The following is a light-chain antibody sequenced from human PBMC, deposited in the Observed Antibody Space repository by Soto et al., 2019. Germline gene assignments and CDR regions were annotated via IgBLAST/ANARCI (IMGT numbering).Light chain of an antibody. CDR2: EVS. V-gene: IGLV2-8*01. CDR1: SSDVGGYNY. CDR3: SSYAGSNHLV. Sequence: QSALTQPPSASGSPGQSVTISCTGTSSDVGGYNYVSWYQQHPGKAPKLIYEVSKRPSGVPDRFSGSKSGNTASLTVSGLQAEDEADYYCSSYAGSNHLVFGGGTKLTVL. J-gene: IGLJ2*01.